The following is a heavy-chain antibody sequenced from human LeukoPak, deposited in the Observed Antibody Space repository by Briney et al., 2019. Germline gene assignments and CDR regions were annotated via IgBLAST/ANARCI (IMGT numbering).Heavy chain of an antibody. CDR2: MNPNSGNT. D-gene: IGHD3-3*01. CDR1: GYTFTSYD. J-gene: IGHJ5*02. V-gene: IGHV1-8*01. CDR3: AGVLAYYDFWSGILTANWFDP. Sequence: ASVKVSCKASGYTFTSYDINWVRQATGQGLEWMGWMNPNSGNTGYAQKFQGRVTTTRNTSISTAYMELSSLRSEDTAVYYCAGVLAYYDFWSGILTANWFDPWGQGTLVTVSS.